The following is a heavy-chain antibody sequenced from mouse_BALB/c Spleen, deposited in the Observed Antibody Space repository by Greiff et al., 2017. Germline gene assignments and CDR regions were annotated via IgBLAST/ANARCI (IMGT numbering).Heavy chain of an antibody. CDR1: GYTFTDYN. V-gene: IGHV1S29*02. CDR3: ARDGYDGGYLDY. CDR2: IYPYNGGT. D-gene: IGHD2-2*01. Sequence: VQLQQSGPELVKPGASVKISCKASGYTFTDYNMHWVKQSHGKSLEWIGYIYPYNGGTGYNQKFKSKATLTVDNSSSTAYMELRSLTSEDSAVYYCARDGYDGGYLDYWGQGTTLTVSS. J-gene: IGHJ2*01.